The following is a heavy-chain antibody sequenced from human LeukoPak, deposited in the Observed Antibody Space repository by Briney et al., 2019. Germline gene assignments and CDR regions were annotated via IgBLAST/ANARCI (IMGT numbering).Heavy chain of an antibody. CDR3: AKEGYTSAYYFDY. D-gene: IGHD5-18*01. V-gene: IGHV3-30*18. Sequence: PSRSLILSCAASGVSFSSYGMHWVRQAPDTRLEGVAVISYDGSNKYYADSVKGRFTISRDNSKNTLYLQMNSLRAEDTAVYYCAKEGYTSAYYFDYWGQGTLVSVSS. CDR1: GVSFSSYG. J-gene: IGHJ4*02. CDR2: ISYDGSNK.